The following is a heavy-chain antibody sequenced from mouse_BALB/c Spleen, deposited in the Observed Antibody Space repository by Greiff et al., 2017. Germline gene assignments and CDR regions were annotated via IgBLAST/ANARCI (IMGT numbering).Heavy chain of an antibody. CDR2: IDTSDSYT. CDR1: GYTFTDYW. V-gene: IGHV1-69*01. CDR3: ARSGLRAAMDY. D-gene: IGHD3-1*01. J-gene: IGHJ4*01. Sequence: VQLQQPGAELVMPGASVKMSCKASGYTFTDYWMHWVKQRPGQGLEWIGAIDTSDSYTSYNQKFKGKATLTVDESSSTAYMQLSSLTSEDSAVYYCARSGLRAAMDYWGQGTSVTVSS.